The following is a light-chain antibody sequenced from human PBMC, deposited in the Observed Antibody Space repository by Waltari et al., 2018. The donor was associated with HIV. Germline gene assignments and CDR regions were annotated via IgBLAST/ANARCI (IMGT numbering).Light chain of an antibody. V-gene: IGKV3-11*01. Sequence: ENVLTQSPATLSLSPGERATLSCRASQSVSSLLAWYQQKPGQAPRLLIYDASNRATGTPPRFSGSGSGTDFTLSISSLEPEDFAVYYCQQRSSWPLTFG. CDR3: QQRSSWPLT. CDR1: QSVSSL. J-gene: IGKJ4*01. CDR2: DAS.